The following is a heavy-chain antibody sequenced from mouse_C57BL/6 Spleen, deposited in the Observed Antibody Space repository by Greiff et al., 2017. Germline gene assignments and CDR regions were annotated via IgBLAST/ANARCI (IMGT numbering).Heavy chain of an antibody. D-gene: IGHD3-3*01. CDR1: GFTFSDYY. Sequence: EVKVVESGGGLVQPGGSLKLSCAASGFTFSDYYMYWVRQTPEKRLEWVAYISNGGGSTYYPDTVKGRSTISRDNAKNTLYLQMSRLKSEDTAMYYCARHRDAMDYWGQGTSVTVSS. V-gene: IGHV5-12*01. CDR2: ISNGGGST. CDR3: ARHRDAMDY. J-gene: IGHJ4*01.